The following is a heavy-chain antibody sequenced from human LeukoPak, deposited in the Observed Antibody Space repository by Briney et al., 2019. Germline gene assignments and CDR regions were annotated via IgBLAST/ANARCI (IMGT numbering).Heavy chain of an antibody. CDR3: ALLQGGSGWYTGYFNY. Sequence: GESLKISCQGSGSRFTTYWVGWVRQMPGKGLEWMGIIYPGDSDIRYSPSFQGQVTISADKSISTAYLQWSSLKASDTAMYYCALLQGGSGWYTGYFNYWGQGTLVTVSS. CDR1: GSRFTTYW. V-gene: IGHV5-51*01. J-gene: IGHJ4*03. CDR2: IYPGDSDI. D-gene: IGHD6-19*01.